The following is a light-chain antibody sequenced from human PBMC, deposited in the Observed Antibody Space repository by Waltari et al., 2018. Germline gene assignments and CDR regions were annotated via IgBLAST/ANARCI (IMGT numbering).Light chain of an antibody. J-gene: IGLJ2*01. CDR1: STDIGGYDY. Sequence: QSALTQSASVSGSPGQSITISCTGSSTDIGGYDYVSWYRQDPGKAPKLIIHNVNKRPSGVSDRFSGSKSGNTASLTISGLQAEDEAHYFCNSYTSRSTMIFGGGTTLTV. CDR3: NSYTSRSTMI. CDR2: NVN. V-gene: IGLV2-14*01.